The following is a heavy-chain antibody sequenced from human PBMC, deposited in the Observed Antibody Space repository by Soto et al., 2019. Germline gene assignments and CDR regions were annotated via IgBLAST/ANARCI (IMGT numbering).Heavy chain of an antibody. D-gene: IGHD6-13*01. V-gene: IGHV3-23*01. CDR3: ALSIAAAGTLSGRVDY. Sequence: EVQLLESGGGLVQPGGSLRLSCAASGFTFSSYAMSWVRQAPGKGLEWVSAISGSGGSTYYADSVKGRFTISRDNSKNTLYLQMNSLRAEDTAVYYCALSIAAAGTLSGRVDYWGQGTLVTVSS. J-gene: IGHJ4*02. CDR2: ISGSGGST. CDR1: GFTFSSYA.